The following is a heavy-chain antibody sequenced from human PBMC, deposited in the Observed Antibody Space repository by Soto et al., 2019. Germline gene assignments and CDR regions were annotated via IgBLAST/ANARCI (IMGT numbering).Heavy chain of an antibody. CDR2: IYYSGST. Sequence: SETLSLTCTVSGGSISSYYWSWIRQPPGKGLEWIGYIYYSGSTNYNPSLKSRVTISVDTSKNQFSLKLSSVTAADTAVYYCARGKWRGYYYGSGSPLVYYYGMDVWGQGTTVTVSS. D-gene: IGHD3-10*01. J-gene: IGHJ6*02. CDR1: GGSISSYY. V-gene: IGHV4-59*12. CDR3: ARGKWRGYYYGSGSPLVYYYGMDV.